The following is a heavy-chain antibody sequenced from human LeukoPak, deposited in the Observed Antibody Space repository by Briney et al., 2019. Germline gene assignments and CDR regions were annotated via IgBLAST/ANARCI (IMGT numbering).Heavy chain of an antibody. V-gene: IGHV3-21*01. CDR2: ISSSSSYI. CDR1: GFTFSSYS. CDR3: ASWYGGYVGYFDY. Sequence: GGSLRLSCAASGFTFSSYSMNWVRQAPGKGLEWVSSISSSSSYIYYADSVKGRLTISRDNAKNSLYLQMNSLRAEDTAVYYCASWYGGYVGYFDYWGQGTLVTVSS. D-gene: IGHD5-12*01. J-gene: IGHJ4*02.